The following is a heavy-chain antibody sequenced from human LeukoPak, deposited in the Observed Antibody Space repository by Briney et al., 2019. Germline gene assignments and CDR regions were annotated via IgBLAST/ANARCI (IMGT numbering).Heavy chain of an antibody. CDR1: GFTFSSYA. Sequence: GGSLRLSCAASGFTFSSYAMSWVRQAPGKGLEWVSAISGSGGSTYYADSVKGRFTISRDKSKKTLYLQMNSLRAEDTAVYYCAKDGPGYCSGGSCYYMDVWGKGTMVTVSS. V-gene: IGHV3-23*01. CDR3: AKDGPGYCSGGSCYYMDV. J-gene: IGHJ6*03. CDR2: ISGSGGST. D-gene: IGHD2-15*01.